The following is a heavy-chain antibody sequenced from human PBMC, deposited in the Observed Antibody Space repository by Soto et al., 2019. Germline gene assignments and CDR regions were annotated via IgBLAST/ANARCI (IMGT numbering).Heavy chain of an antibody. CDR1: GDSVSSSSVA. CDR3: ARSEEDSDYYYYGLDV. V-gene: IGHV6-1*01. J-gene: IGHJ6*02. CDR2: TYYRSRWYS. Sequence: SQTLSLTCVLSGDSVSSSSVAWNWVRQSPSRGLEWLGRTYYRSRWYSDFAVSVRGRIDINADTSKNQFSLQLNSVTPEDTAVYFCARSEEDSDYYYYGLDVWGQGTTVTVSS. D-gene: IGHD2-15*01.